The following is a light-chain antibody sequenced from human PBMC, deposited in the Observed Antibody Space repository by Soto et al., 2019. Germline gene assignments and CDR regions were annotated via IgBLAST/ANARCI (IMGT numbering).Light chain of an antibody. J-gene: IGKJ1*01. V-gene: IGKV3D-20*01. Sequence: EIVLTQSPATLSLSPGERATLSCGASQSVGSSYLAWYQQKPGLAPRLLIYDASSRATGIPDRFSGSGSVTDFTITISRLEPEDFAVYYCQQYGSSPWTFGQGTKVEIK. CDR2: DAS. CDR1: QSVGSSY. CDR3: QQYGSSPWT.